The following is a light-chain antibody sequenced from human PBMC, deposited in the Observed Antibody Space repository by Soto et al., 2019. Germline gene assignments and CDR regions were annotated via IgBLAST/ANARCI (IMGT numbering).Light chain of an antibody. Sequence: QSVLTQPASVSGSPGQSITISCTGTSSDVGAYDFVSWYQQHPDKAPKLMIYEVRGRPSGVSNRFSGSKSFNTATLTISGLQAEDDADYYCSSHTTGNTRVFGTGTKLTVL. V-gene: IGLV2-14*03. J-gene: IGLJ1*01. CDR1: SSDVGAYDF. CDR3: SSHTTGNTRV. CDR2: EVR.